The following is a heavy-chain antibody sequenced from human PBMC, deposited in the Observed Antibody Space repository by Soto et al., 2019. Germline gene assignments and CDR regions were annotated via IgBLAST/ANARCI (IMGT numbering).Heavy chain of an antibody. CDR3: ARMNVDSYQFYYAMDV. J-gene: IGHJ6*02. V-gene: IGHV3-30-3*01. D-gene: IGHD4-17*01. Sequence: GGSLRLSCAASGFTFSSYAMHWVRQAPGKGLEWVAVISYDGSNKYYADSVKGRLTISKDTSGSQVVLSMTNVDPVDTATYYCARMNVDSYQFYYAMDVWGQGTTVTVSS. CDR2: ISYDGSNK. CDR1: GFTFSSYA.